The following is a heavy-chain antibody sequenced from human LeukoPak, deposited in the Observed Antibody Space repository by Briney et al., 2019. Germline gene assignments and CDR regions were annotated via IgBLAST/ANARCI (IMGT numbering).Heavy chain of an antibody. D-gene: IGHD2-15*01. V-gene: IGHV4-34*01. CDR2: INHSGST. Sequence: SETLSLTCAVYGGSFSGYYWRWIRQPPGKGLEWIGEINHSGSTNYNPSLKSRVTISVDTSKNQFSLKLSSVTAADTAVYYCARVIVVVVAATLRWGWFDPWGQGTLVTVSS. J-gene: IGHJ5*02. CDR1: GGSFSGYY. CDR3: ARVIVVVVAATLRWGWFDP.